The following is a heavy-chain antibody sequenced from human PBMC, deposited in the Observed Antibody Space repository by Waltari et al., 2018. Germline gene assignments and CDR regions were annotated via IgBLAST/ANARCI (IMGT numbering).Heavy chain of an antibody. CDR1: GGSISSSRYY. D-gene: IGHD2-2*01. CDR3: ARASSRGLDDAVDI. J-gene: IGHJ3*02. CDR2: IYYSGST. Sequence: QLQLQESGPGLVKPSETLSPTCTVSGGSISSSRYYWGWIRQPPGKGLEWVGSIYYSGSTVYDPSLKSRVAISGDTSKNQFSLKRRSVTAADTAVYYCARASSRGLDDAVDIWGQWTMVTVSS. V-gene: IGHV4-39*07.